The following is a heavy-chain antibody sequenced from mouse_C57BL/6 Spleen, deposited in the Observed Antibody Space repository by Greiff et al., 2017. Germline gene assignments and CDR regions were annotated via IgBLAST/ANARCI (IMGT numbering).Heavy chain of an antibody. J-gene: IGHJ4*01. Sequence: QVQLQQSGAELVRPGTSVKVSCKASGYAFTNYLIEWVKQRPGQGLEWIGVINPGSGGTNYNEKFKGKATLTADKSSSTAYMQLSSLTSEDSAVYFCARRNFGTTNARDYWGQGTSVTVSS. CDR2: INPGSGGT. V-gene: IGHV1-54*01. D-gene: IGHD1-1*01. CDR3: ARRNFGTTNARDY. CDR1: GYAFTNYL.